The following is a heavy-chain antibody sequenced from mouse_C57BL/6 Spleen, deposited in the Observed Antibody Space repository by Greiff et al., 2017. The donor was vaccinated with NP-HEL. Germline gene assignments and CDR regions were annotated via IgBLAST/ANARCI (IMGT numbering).Heavy chain of an antibody. CDR3: ARFFSLGHAMGY. CDR1: GYTFTSYW. J-gene: IGHJ4*01. Sequence: QVQLQQPGAELVRPGSSVKLSCKASGYTFTSYWMHWVKQRPIQGLEWIGNIDPSDSETHYNQKFKDKATLTVDKSSSTAYMQLSSLTSEDSAVYYCARFFSLGHAMGYWGQGTSVTVSS. V-gene: IGHV1-52*01. D-gene: IGHD4-1*01. CDR2: IDPSDSET.